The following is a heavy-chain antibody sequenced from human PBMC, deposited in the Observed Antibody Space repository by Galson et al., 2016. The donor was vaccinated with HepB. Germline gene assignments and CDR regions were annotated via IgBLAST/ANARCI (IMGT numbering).Heavy chain of an antibody. Sequence: SVKVSCKASGYSFITHSMHWVRQAPGQRLEWMGWLNGGTGETRSSERFQDRLTITMDTSASTAYMQLSSLRSEDTARYYCARELYGTIAFDIWGPGTMVAVSS. CDR1: GYSFITHS. CDR2: LNGGTGET. CDR3: ARELYGTIAFDI. J-gene: IGHJ3*02. D-gene: IGHD4/OR15-4a*01. V-gene: IGHV1-3*01.